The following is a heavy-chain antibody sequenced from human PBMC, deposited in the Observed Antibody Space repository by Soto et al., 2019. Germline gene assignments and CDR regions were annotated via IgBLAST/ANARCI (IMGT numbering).Heavy chain of an antibody. Sequence: GGSLRLSCAASGFTFSSYGMHWVRQAPGKGLAWVAVIWYDGSNKYYADSVKGRLTISSDNSKNTLYLQMNSLRAEDTAVYYCARDETGYFDSSGYNYYYGMYVWGQGTTVTVSS. J-gene: IGHJ6*02. D-gene: IGHD3-22*01. CDR3: ARDETGYFDSSGYNYYYGMYV. V-gene: IGHV3-33*01. CDR1: GFTFSSYG. CDR2: IWYDGSNK.